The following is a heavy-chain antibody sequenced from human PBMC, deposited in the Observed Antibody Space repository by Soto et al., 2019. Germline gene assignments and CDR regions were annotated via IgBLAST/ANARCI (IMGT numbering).Heavy chain of an antibody. V-gene: IGHV4-31*03. J-gene: IGHJ5*02. Sequence: TLSLPCTVCGDCMRRGKYYWTWIRQRPGKALEWVGSVFYTGSTYYNSSLKSRLAMSVDASTNQFSLKLTSVTSADTAVYFCARGSYDLLKKINRFDPCGQRTLVTVSS. CDR1: GDCMRRGKYY. CDR2: VFYTGST. CDR3: ARGSYDLLKKINRFDP. D-gene: IGHD3-9*01.